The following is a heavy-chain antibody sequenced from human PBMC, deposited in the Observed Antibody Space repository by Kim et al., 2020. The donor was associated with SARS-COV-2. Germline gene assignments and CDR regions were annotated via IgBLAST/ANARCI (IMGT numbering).Heavy chain of an antibody. D-gene: IGHD6-6*01. J-gene: IGHJ3*02. CDR2: T. Sequence: TYYSPSLKSRVTISVDTSKNQFSLKLSSVTAADTAVYYCAREGYSNSPLIWGQGTMVTVSS. V-gene: IGHV4-31*02. CDR3: AREGYSNSPLI.